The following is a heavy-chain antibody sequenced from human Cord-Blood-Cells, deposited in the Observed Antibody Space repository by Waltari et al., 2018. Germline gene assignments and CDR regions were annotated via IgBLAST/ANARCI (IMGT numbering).Heavy chain of an antibody. V-gene: IGHV3-48*03. CDR3: AREGRIAAAGTDY. Sequence: EVQLVESGGGLVQPGGSLRLSCAASGFTFSSYEMNWVRQAPGKGLEWVSYISSGGSTIYYADSVKGRFTISRDNAKNSLYLQMNSLRAEDTAVYYCAREGRIAAAGTDYWGQGTLVTVSS. CDR1: GFTFSSYE. D-gene: IGHD6-13*01. J-gene: IGHJ4*02. CDR2: ISSGGSTI.